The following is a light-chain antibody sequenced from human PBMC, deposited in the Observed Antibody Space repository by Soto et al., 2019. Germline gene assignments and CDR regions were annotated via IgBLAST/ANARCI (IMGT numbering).Light chain of an antibody. CDR2: DAS. CDR3: QQYDILLET. Sequence: DIQMTQSPSSLSASVGDRVTLTCQASQDIKNYLNWYQHKPGEAPRLLIYDASNLERGVPSRFRGSGSGTYFTFTISSLQPEDIATYYCQQYDILLETFGQGTKLEIK. V-gene: IGKV1-33*01. J-gene: IGKJ2*01. CDR1: QDIKNY.